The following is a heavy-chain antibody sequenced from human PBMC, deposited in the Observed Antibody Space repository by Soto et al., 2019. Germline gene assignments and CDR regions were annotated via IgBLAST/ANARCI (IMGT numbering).Heavy chain of an antibody. V-gene: IGHV4-59*01. D-gene: IGHD5-18*01. CDR2: IYYSGST. CDR3: ARDRPLGVHTYVCDY. J-gene: IGHJ4*02. CDR1: GGSISRYY. Sequence: SSETLSLTCTVSGGSISRYYWNWIRHPPGKGLEWIGYIYYSGSTNYNPSLKSRVTISVDTSKNQFSLKLSSVTAADTAVYYCARDRPLGVHTYVCDYWGQGTLVTVSS.